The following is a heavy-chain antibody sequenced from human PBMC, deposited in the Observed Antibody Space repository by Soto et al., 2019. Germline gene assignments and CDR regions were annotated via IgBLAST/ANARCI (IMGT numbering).Heavy chain of an antibody. CDR2: IDPSDSYT. D-gene: IGHD3-22*01. CDR3: ARIPFDNYYDSSGYPPH. CDR1: GYSFTSYW. J-gene: IGHJ4*02. Sequence: PGESLKISCKGSGYSFTSYWISLVRQMPGKGLEWMGRIDPSDSYTNYSPSFQGHVTISADKSISTAYLRWSSLKASDTAMYYCARIPFDNYYDSSGYPPHWGQGTLVTVSS. V-gene: IGHV5-10-1*01.